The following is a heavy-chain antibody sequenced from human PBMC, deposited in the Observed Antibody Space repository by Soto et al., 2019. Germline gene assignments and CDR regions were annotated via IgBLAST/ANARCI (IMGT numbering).Heavy chain of an antibody. CDR2: IWYDGSNK. Sequence: PGGSLRLSCAASGFTFSSYGMHWVRQAPGKGLEWVAVIWYDGSNKYYADSVKGRLTISRDNSKNTLYLQMNSLRAEDTAVYYCARTYYYDSSGYWESAFFDYWGQGTLVTVSS. CDR1: GFTFSSYG. CDR3: ARTYYYDSSGYWESAFFDY. J-gene: IGHJ4*02. V-gene: IGHV3-33*01. D-gene: IGHD3-22*01.